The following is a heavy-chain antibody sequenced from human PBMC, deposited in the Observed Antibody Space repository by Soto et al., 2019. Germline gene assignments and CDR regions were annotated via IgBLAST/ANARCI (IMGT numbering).Heavy chain of an antibody. Sequence: GASLSLSCAASGFIFENFGMSWVRQAPGKGLEWISSISGSGFKKYYADSVKGRFTISRDNSKSTVYLELNNLSAEDTAVYHCAKNQGVELVPLATVDWFDPWGQGSVVTVSS. D-gene: IGHD1-26*01. CDR2: ISGSGFKK. CDR1: GFIFENFG. J-gene: IGHJ5*02. V-gene: IGHV3-23*01. CDR3: AKNQGVELVPLATVDWFDP.